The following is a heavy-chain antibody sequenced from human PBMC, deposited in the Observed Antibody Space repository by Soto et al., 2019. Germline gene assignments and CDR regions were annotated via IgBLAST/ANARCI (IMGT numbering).Heavy chain of an antibody. CDR2: IYTSGST. Sequence: SETLSLTCTVSGGSISSYYLSWIRQPAGKGLEWIGRIYTSGSTNYNPSLKSRVTMSVDTSKNQFSLKLSSVTAADTAVYYCAREPKWEPRGLSDYWGQGTLVTVS. CDR1: GGSISSYY. D-gene: IGHD1-26*01. J-gene: IGHJ4*02. V-gene: IGHV4-4*07. CDR3: AREPKWEPRGLSDY.